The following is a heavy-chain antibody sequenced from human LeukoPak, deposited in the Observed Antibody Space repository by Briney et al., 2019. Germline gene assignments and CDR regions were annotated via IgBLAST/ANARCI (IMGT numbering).Heavy chain of an antibody. J-gene: IGHJ6*03. D-gene: IGHD1-26*01. CDR3: ARVSLSIVGATDYYYYMDV. CDR2: ISHSGST. Sequence: SETLSLTCAVYGGSFSGYYWSWIRQPPGKGLEWIGEISHSGSTNYNPSLKSRVTISVDTSKNQFSLKLSSVTAADTAVYYCARVSLSIVGATDYYYYMDVWGKGTTVTVSS. CDR1: GGSFSGYY. V-gene: IGHV4-34*01.